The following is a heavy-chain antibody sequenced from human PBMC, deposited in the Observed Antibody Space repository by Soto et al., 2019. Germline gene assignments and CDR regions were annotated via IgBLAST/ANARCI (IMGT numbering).Heavy chain of an antibody. D-gene: IGHD3-3*01. V-gene: IGHV1-69*01. Sequence: QVQLVQSGPEMKKPGSSVKVSCKASGGTFSSYVISWVRQAPGHGLEWMGGIITIFETAKYEQKFQGRVTCTADESPSTVYMVLISLRTADTAFYFCAKSVADDGFGGGRSSPSIRGCGMDVWGQGTPVTVSS. CDR1: GGTFSSYV. J-gene: IGHJ6*02. CDR3: AKSVADDGFGGGRSSPSIRGCGMDV. CDR2: IITIFETA.